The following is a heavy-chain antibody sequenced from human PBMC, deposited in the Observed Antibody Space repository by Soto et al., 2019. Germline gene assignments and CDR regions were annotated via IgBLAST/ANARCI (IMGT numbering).Heavy chain of an antibody. J-gene: IGHJ6*02. CDR3: ATGLMGSYGPYYYYGMDV. CDR2: FDPEDGET. D-gene: IGHD5-18*01. CDR1: GYTLAELS. V-gene: IGHV1-24*01. Sequence: GASVKVSCKVSGYTLAELSMHWVRQAPGRGLEWMGGFDPEDGETIYAQKFQGRVTMTEDTSTDTAYMELSSLRSEDTAVYYCATGLMGSYGPYYYYGMDVWGQGTTVTVSS.